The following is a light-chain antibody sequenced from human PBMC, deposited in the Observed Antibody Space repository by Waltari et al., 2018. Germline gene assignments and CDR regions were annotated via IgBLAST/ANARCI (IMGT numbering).Light chain of an antibody. CDR2: WAS. CDR3: QKDYSTPLT. Sequence: DILMTQSPDSLAVSLGERATINCKSSQSVLYSSSNKNHLAWYQQKPGQPPRLLISWASYRESGVPDRVSGSGCGTDFTVTISGLQTEDVAVYYCQKDYSTPLTFGPGTKVDI. CDR1: QSVLYSSSNKNH. V-gene: IGKV4-1*01. J-gene: IGKJ3*01.